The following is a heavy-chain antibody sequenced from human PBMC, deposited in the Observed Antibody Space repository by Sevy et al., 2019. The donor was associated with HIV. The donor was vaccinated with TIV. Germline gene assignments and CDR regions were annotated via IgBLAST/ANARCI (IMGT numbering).Heavy chain of an antibody. Sequence: ASVKVSCKASGYIFTSYGISWVRQAPGQGLEWMGWISNYNGNTNYAQKVQGRVTMTTDTSTSTAYMELRSLRSDDTAVYYCARGTTMIGHGVLSYGMDVWGQRTTVTVSS. CDR2: ISNYNGNT. CDR3: ARGTTMIGHGVLSYGMDV. J-gene: IGHJ6*02. V-gene: IGHV1-18*01. CDR1: GYIFTSYG. D-gene: IGHD3-22*01.